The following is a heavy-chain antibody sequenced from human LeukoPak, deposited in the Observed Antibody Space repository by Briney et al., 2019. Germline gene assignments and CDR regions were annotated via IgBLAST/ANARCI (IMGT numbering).Heavy chain of an antibody. Sequence: GGSLRLSCAASGFTFSTYWMHWVRQAPGKGLEWVSAIDGSGGNTFYADSVKGRFTISRDNSKNTLFLHMNSLRAEDTAVYFCAKDSSVPYGITNWGQGTLVTVS. D-gene: IGHD4-17*01. CDR2: IDGSGGNT. V-gene: IGHV3-23*01. J-gene: IGHJ4*02. CDR1: GFTFSTYW. CDR3: AKDSSVPYGITN.